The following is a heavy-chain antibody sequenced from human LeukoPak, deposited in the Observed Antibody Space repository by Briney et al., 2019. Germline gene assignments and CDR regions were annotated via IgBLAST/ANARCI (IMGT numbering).Heavy chain of an antibody. Sequence: SETLSLTCTVSGGSISSGGYYWSCIRRHPGKGLECIGYIYYSGSTYYNPSLKSRVTISVDTSKNQFSLKLSSVTAADTAVYYCASNEANYYYYGMDVWGQGTTVTVSS. J-gene: IGHJ6*02. CDR3: ASNEANYYYYGMDV. D-gene: IGHD1-1*01. V-gene: IGHV4-31*03. CDR1: GGSISSGGYY. CDR2: IYYSGST.